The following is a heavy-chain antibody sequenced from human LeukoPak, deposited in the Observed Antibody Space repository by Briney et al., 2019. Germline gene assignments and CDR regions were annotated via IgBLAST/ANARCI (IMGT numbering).Heavy chain of an antibody. J-gene: IGHJ4*02. Sequence: GGSLRLSCAASGFTFTSYAMSWIRQAPGKGLEWVSVISGSGDSTNYADSVKGRFTISRDNSKSTLYLQMNSLRAEDTAVYYCAKDQRYCRGTRCYTLLDYGAQGTLVTVSS. CDR1: GFTFTSYA. CDR3: AKDQRYCRGTRCYTLLDY. CDR2: ISGSGDST. V-gene: IGHV3-23*01. D-gene: IGHD2-2*02.